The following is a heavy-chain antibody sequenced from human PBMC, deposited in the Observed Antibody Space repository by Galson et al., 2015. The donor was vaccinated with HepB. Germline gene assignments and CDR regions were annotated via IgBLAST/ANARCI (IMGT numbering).Heavy chain of an antibody. CDR3: AQRDYGGNSN. CDR1: GFTFSSYS. D-gene: IGHD4-23*01. J-gene: IGHJ4*02. Sequence: SLRLSCAASGFTFSSYSMNWVRQAPGKGLECVSYISSSSSTIYYADSVKGRFTISRDNAKNSLFPQMNSLRDEDTAVYYCAQRDYGGNSNWGQGTLVTVSS. CDR2: ISSSSSTI. V-gene: IGHV3-48*02.